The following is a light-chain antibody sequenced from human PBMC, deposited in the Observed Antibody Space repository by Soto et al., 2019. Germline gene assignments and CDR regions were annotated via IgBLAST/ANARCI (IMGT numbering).Light chain of an antibody. CDR1: SSDVGAYNH. V-gene: IGLV2-14*03. Sequence: QSVLTQPASVSGSPGQSITISCTGTSSDVGAYNHVSWYQHHPGKAPKLIIYDVSNRPSGVSNRFSGSKSGNTASLTISGLQAEDEADYYCSSYTTSTTYVFGTGTKVT. CDR3: SSYTTSTTYV. CDR2: DVS. J-gene: IGLJ1*01.